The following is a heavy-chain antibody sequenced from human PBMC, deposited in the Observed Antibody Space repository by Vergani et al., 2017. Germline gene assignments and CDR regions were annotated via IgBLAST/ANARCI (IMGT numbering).Heavy chain of an antibody. CDR3: ARDMYSSSRPYYFDY. J-gene: IGHJ4*03. Sequence: QVQLVQSGAEVKKPGSSVKVSCKASGGTFSSYAISWVRQAPGQGLEWMGGIIPIFGTANYAQKFQGRVTITADESTSTAYMELSSLRSDDTAVYYCARDMYSSSRPYYFDYWGQGTMVTVSS. CDR2: IIPIFGTA. D-gene: IGHD6-13*01. CDR1: GGTFSSYA. V-gene: IGHV1-69*01.